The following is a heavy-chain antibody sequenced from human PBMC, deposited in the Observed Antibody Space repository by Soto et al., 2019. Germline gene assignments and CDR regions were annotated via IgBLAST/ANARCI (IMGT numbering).Heavy chain of an antibody. V-gene: IGHV1-3*01. CDR1: GYTFTDYA. CDR2: MNAGVGNT. D-gene: IGHD5-18*01. J-gene: IGHJ4*02. CDR3: ARDTGYTFGSLNY. Sequence: HVELVQSGADVKTPGASVTISCKASGYTFTDYALHWVRQAPGQRLEWMGWMNAGVGNTLYSQKFQGRITITRDTSARTAYMEFNSLKSEDTDIYYCARDTGYTFGSLNYWGPGTLVTVAS.